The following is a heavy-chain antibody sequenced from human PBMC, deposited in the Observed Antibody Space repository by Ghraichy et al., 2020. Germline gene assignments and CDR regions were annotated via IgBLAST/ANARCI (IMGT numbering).Heavy chain of an antibody. CDR3: ARDGGWSAFDY. D-gene: IGHD1-26*01. J-gene: IGHJ4*02. V-gene: IGHV3-7*03. CDR2: MNPDGSEI. CDR1: GLMFSPNT. Sequence: GESLNISCVASGLMFSPNTMNWVRQAPGKGLEWVASMNPDGSEIYHADSVRGRFTISRDNARNYLYLQMNSLRAEDTAMYYCARDGGWSAFDYWGQGTLVTVSS.